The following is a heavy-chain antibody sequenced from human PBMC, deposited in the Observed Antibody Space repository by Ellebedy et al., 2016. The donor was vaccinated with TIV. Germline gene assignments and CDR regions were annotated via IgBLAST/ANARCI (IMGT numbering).Heavy chain of an antibody. CDR3: ARVLGYSSSWPNYYYYGMDV. CDR1: GFTFSSYG. J-gene: IGHJ6*02. CDR2: IWYDGSNK. V-gene: IGHV3-33*01. D-gene: IGHD6-13*01. Sequence: GGSLRLSCAASGFTFSSYGMHWVRQAPGKGLEWVAVIWYDGSNKYYADSVKGRFTISRDNSKNTLYLQMNSLRAEDTAVYYCARVLGYSSSWPNYYYYGMDVWGQGTTVTVSS.